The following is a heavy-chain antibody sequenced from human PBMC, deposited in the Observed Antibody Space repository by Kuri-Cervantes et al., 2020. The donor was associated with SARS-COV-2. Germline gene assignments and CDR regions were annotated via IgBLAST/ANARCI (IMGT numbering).Heavy chain of an antibody. Sequence: SETLSLTCTVSGGSISGYYWGWIRQPPGKGLEWIGYIYYSGSTNYNPSLKSRVTISVDTSKNQFSLKLSSVTAADTAVYYCARQLAYYDFWSGYYISDMGAFDIWGQGTMVTVSS. CDR1: GGSISGYY. J-gene: IGHJ3*02. V-gene: IGHV4-59*01. D-gene: IGHD3-3*01. CDR3: ARQLAYYDFWSGYYISDMGAFDI. CDR2: IYYSGST.